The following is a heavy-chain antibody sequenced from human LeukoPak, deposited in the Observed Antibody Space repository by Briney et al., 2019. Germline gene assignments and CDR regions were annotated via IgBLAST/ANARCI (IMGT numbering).Heavy chain of an antibody. Sequence: PSETLSLTCSVSGGSVTNYYWSWIRQSPGKGLEWIGHIYNSGSTNYNSSLKGRVTMSVATSKNQFPLHLSSVTAADTAVYYCARSAFLVTAPGLYYFDYWGQGTLVAVSS. CDR1: GGSVTNYY. V-gene: IGHV4-59*02. CDR3: ARSAFLVTAPGLYYFDY. D-gene: IGHD6-13*01. J-gene: IGHJ4*02. CDR2: IYNSGST.